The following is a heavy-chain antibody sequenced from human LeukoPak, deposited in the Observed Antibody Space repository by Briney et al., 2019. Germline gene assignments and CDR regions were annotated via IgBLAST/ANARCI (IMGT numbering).Heavy chain of an antibody. V-gene: IGHV3-30-3*01. CDR3: ARDRDCSSTSCLSYGMDV. J-gene: IGHJ6*02. CDR2: ISYDGSNK. Sequence: GGSLRLSCAASGFTFSSYAMHWVRQAPGKGLEWVAVISYDGSNKYYADSVKGRFTISRDNSKNTLYLQMNSLRAEDTAVYYCARDRDCSSTSCLSYGMDVWGQGTTVTVSS. CDR1: GFTFSSYA. D-gene: IGHD2-2*01.